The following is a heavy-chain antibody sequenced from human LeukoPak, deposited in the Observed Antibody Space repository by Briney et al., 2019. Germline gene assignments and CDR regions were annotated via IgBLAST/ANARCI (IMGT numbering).Heavy chain of an antibody. V-gene: IGHV3-30*18. CDR1: GFTFSSYG. D-gene: IGHD1-26*01. J-gene: IGHJ4*02. CDR2: ISYDGSNK. Sequence: GGYLRLSCAASGFTFSSYGMHWVRQAPGKGLEWVAVISYDGSNKYYADSVKGRFTISRDNSKNTLYLQMNSLRAEDTAVYYCAKDSGSYLDYWGQGTLVTVSS. CDR3: AKDSGSYLDY.